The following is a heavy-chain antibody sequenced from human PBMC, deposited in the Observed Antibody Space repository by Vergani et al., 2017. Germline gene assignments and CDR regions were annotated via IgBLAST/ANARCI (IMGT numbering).Heavy chain of an antibody. Sequence: EVQLLESGGGLVQPGGSLRLSCAASGFTFSSYAMSWVRQAPGKGLEWVSAISGSGGSTYYADSVKGRFTISRDNSKNTLYLQMNSLRAEDTAVYYCAKEGTYYYGAGSYFRWGYWGQGTLVTVSS. V-gene: IGHV3-23*01. CDR1: GFTFSSYA. CDR2: ISGSGGST. D-gene: IGHD3-10*01. J-gene: IGHJ4*02. CDR3: AKEGTYYYGAGSYFRWGY.